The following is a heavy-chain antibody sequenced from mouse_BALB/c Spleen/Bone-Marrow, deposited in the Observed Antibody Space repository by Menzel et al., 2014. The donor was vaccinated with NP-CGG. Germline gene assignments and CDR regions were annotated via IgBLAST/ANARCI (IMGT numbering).Heavy chain of an antibody. J-gene: IGHJ2*01. Sequence: EVQLQHSGPELVKPGASVKISCKTSGYTFTDYTLHWVKQSHGKSLEWIGGVNPNIGGTSYNQKFKGKASLTVNKSSTAAYMELRSLTSEDSAGYCCARGRWYYWGQGTTLTDSS. D-gene: IGHD2-3*01. CDR1: GYTFTDYT. V-gene: IGHV1-22*01. CDR2: VNPNIGGT. CDR3: ARGRWYY.